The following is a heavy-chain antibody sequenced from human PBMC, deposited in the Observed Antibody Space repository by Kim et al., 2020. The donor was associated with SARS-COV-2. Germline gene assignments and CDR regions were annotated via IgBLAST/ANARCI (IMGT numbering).Heavy chain of an antibody. CDR1: GYSFSNYG. CDR2: ISSNSGHT. Sequence: ASVKVSCKASGYSFSNYGLVWARQAPGQGLEWMGWISSNSGHTKYAQNVQGRVTMTTDTSTNTGYMELSSLRSDDTAVYYCAPYYDSSSYRGQGDWGQGTPVTVSS. V-gene: IGHV1-18*01. D-gene: IGHD3-22*01. J-gene: IGHJ4*01. CDR3: APYYDSSSYRGQGD.